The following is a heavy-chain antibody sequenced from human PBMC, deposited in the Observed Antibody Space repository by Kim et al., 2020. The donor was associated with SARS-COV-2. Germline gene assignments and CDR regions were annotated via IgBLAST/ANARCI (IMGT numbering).Heavy chain of an antibody. CDR3: ARRGRVAVAGIWAFDI. J-gene: IGHJ3*02. V-gene: IGHV4-59*08. CDR1: GGSISSYY. D-gene: IGHD6-19*01. CDR2: IYYSGST. Sequence: SETLSLTCTVSGGSISSYYWSWIRQPPGKGLEWIGYIYYSGSTNYNPSLKSRVTISVDTSKNQFSLKLSSVTAADTAVYYCARRGRVAVAGIWAFDIWSQGTMVTVSS.